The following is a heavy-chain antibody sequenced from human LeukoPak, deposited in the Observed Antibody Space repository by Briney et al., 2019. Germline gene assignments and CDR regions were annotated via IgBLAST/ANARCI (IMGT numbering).Heavy chain of an antibody. CDR2: INSGSNSI. CDR1: GFIFRSFT. J-gene: IGHJ4*02. CDR3: TGGSYGEYGH. D-gene: IGHD4-17*01. Sequence: PGGSLRHSCATSGFIFRSFTMNWVRQAPGRGLEWVSSINSGSNSIYYADSVTGRFTISRDNAKNSLYLQMNSLRAEDTAVYYCTGGSYGEYGHWGQGALVTVSS. V-gene: IGHV3-21*01.